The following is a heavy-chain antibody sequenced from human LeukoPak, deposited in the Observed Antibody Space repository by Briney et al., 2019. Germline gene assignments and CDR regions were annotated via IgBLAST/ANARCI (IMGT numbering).Heavy chain of an antibody. D-gene: IGHD4-17*01. J-gene: IGHJ6*03. CDR3: ARGYGDDGIDFYYMDV. V-gene: IGHV3-11*01. Sequence: GGSLRLSCAASGFTFSDYYMSWIRQAPGKGLEWVLYIGNSGSTIYYADAVKGRFTISRDNAKNSLYLQMNSLRVKDTAVYYCARGYGDDGIDFYYMDVWGKGTTVTVSS. CDR1: GFTFSDYY. CDR2: IGNSGSTI.